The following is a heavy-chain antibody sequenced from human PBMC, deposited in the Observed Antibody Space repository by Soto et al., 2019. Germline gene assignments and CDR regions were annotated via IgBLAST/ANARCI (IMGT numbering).Heavy chain of an antibody. CDR1: GFTLSSYV. D-gene: IGHD1-26*01. CDR3: SKVWGDY. V-gene: IGHV3-23*01. Sequence: EVRLLESGGGLVEPGGSLRLSCVASGFTLSSYVTSWVRQAPGKGLERVSGISAGSGSTHYADSVKGRFTISRDDSKNTLYLQMNILRVEDTALYYCSKVWGDYWGQGTVVTVYS. J-gene: IGHJ4*02. CDR2: ISAGSGST.